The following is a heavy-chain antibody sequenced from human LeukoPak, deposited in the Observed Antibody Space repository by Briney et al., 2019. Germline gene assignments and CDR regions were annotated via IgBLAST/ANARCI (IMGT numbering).Heavy chain of an antibody. CDR2: ITAAGDNT. CDR3: AKGGCSSTSCLTQH. Sequence: GGSLRLSCAASGFTFTKYAMTWVRQAPGKGLEWVSVITAAGDNTDYAEPVKGRFTISRDNSKNTLYLQMNSLRAEDTAVYYCAKGGCSSTSCLTQHWGQGTLVTVSS. J-gene: IGHJ1*01. D-gene: IGHD2-2*01. CDR1: GFTFTKYA. V-gene: IGHV3-23*01.